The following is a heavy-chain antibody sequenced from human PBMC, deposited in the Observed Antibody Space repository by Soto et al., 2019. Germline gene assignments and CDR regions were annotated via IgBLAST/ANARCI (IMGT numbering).Heavy chain of an antibody. CDR1: GFTFSGSA. V-gene: IGHV3-73*01. CDR3: TRLPPYSNSPDYYYMDV. Sequence: GGSLRLSCAASGFTFSGSAMHWVRQASGKGLEWVGRIRSKANSYATAYAASVKGRFTISRDDSKNTAYLQMNSLKTEDTAVYYCTRLPPYSNSPDYYYMDVWGKGTTVTVSS. D-gene: IGHD4-4*01. J-gene: IGHJ6*03. CDR2: IRSKANSYAT.